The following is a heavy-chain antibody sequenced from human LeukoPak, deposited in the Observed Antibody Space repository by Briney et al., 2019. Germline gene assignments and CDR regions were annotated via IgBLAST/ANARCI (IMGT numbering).Heavy chain of an antibody. V-gene: IGHV1-69*13. CDR3: AREVITFGGFSAWFDP. CDR2: IIPIFGTA. Sequence: SVKVSCKASGYTFTRSAISWVRQAPEQELEWMGGIIPIFGTANYAQKLQGRVTITADESTSTAYMELSSLRSEDTAVYYCAREVITFGGFSAWFDPCGQGTLVTVSS. J-gene: IGHJ5*02. D-gene: IGHD3-16*01. CDR1: GYTFTRSA.